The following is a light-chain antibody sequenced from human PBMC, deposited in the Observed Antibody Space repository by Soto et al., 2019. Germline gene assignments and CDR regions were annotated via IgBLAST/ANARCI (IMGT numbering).Light chain of an antibody. CDR3: QQRSNWLT. CDR1: QSVSSY. J-gene: IGKJ4*01. Sequence: EIVVTQSPSTLCFSPLERATLSCRASQSVSSYLAWYQQKPGQAPRLLIYDASNRATGIPARFSGSGSGTDFTLTISSLEPEDFAVYYCQQRSNWLTFGGGTKVDIK. CDR2: DAS. V-gene: IGKV3-11*01.